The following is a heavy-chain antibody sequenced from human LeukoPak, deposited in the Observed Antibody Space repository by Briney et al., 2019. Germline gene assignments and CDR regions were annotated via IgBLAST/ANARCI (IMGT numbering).Heavy chain of an antibody. V-gene: IGHV1-69*05. CDR2: IIPIFGTA. CDR3: ATSHQDYDFWSGYFY. D-gene: IGHD3-3*01. CDR1: GGTFSSYA. Sequence: GSSVKVSCKASGGTFSSYAISWVRQPPGQGLEWMGRIIPIFGTANYAQKFQGRVTITTDESTSTAYMELSSLRSEDTAVYYCATSHQDYDFWSGYFYWGQGTLVTVSS. J-gene: IGHJ4*02.